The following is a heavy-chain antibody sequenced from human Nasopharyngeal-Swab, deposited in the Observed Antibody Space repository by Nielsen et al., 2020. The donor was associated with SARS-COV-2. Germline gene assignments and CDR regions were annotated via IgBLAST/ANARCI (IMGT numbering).Heavy chain of an antibody. CDR1: GDSVSSNSAA. Sequence: SQTRSLTCAISGDSVSSNSAAWNWIRQSPSRGLEWLGRTYYRSKWYNDYAVSVKSRITINPDTSKNQFSLQLNSVTPEDTAVYYCAREGEYYDILTGYRVIFDYWGQGTLVTVSS. J-gene: IGHJ4*02. CDR2: TYYRSKWYN. CDR3: AREGEYYDILTGYRVIFDY. D-gene: IGHD3-9*01. V-gene: IGHV6-1*01.